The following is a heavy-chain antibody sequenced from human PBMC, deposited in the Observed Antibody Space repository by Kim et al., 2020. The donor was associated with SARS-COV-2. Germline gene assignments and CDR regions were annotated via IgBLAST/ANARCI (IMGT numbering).Heavy chain of an antibody. J-gene: IGHJ3*02. CDR2: IYYSGST. D-gene: IGHD3-3*01. CDR3: ARGKYYDFWSGAFDI. V-gene: IGHV4-59*01. Sequence: SETLSLTCTVSGGSISSYYWSWIRQPPGKGLEWIGYIYYSGSTNYNPSLKSRVTISVDTSKNQFSLKLSSVTAADTAVYYCARGKYYDFWSGAFDIWGQGTMVTVSS. CDR1: GGSISSYY.